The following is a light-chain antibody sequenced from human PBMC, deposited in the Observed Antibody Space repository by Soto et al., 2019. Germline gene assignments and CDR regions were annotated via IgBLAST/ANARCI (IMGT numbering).Light chain of an antibody. CDR1: SSDVGIYNL. CDR3: CSYAGGSARVV. V-gene: IGLV2-23*01. CDR2: EGS. J-gene: IGLJ2*01. Sequence: QSVLTQPASVSGSPGQSITISCTGTSSDVGIYNLVSWYQQFPGIAPKVIIYEGSKRPSGVSSRFSGSKSGNTASLTISGLQAEDEADYYCCSYAGGSARVVFGGGTKVTVL.